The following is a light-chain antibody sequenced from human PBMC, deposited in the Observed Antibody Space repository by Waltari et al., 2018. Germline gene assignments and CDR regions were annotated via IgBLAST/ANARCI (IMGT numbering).Light chain of an antibody. V-gene: IGLV3-25*03. J-gene: IGLJ3*02. CDR2: RDS. CDR1: RLRKQL. CDR3: QSADGSGPMTWV. Sequence: SFELTQPPSLSVSPGQTARITCSGDRLRKQLASWYRQKPGQAPVLLIFRDSERSSGIPERFSGSTSGTVVTLTITGVQSEDEADYYCQSADGSGPMTWVFGGGTRLTIL.